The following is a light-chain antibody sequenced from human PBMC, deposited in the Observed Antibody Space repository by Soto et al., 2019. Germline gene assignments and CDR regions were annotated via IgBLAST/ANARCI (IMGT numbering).Light chain of an antibody. Sequence: QPVLTQSTSASASLGASVKLTCTLSSGHSSYAIAWHQQQPEKGPRYLMKLNSDGSHSKGDGIPDRFSGSSSGAERYLTXXXXXXXXEADYYCQTWGTGIQVFGGGTKLTVL. J-gene: IGLJ2*01. CDR2: LNSDGSH. V-gene: IGLV4-69*01. CDR1: SGHSSYA. CDR3: QTWGTGIQV.